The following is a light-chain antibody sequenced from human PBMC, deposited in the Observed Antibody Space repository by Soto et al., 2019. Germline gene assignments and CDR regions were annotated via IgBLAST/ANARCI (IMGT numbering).Light chain of an antibody. CDR3: QQVKSYPLT. J-gene: IGKJ4*01. CDR2: GAS. CDR1: QDIATY. Sequence: DIQLTQSPSFLSASVGDKVTITCRASQDIATYLAWYQQKSGKAPKLLIYGASTLQSGVPSRLSGSGSGTEFTLTISSLQPDDFATYYCQQVKSYPLTFGGGTKVEI. V-gene: IGKV1-9*01.